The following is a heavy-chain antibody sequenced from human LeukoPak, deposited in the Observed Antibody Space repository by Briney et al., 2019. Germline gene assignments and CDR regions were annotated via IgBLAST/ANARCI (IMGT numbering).Heavy chain of an antibody. CDR3: ARSNARDGYNFGY. CDR2: FYYSGAT. CDR1: GGSITSSY. J-gene: IGHJ4*02. Sequence: PSETLSLTCTVSGGSITSSYWSWLRQPPGKGLQWIGYFYYSGATNYNPSLKSRVTISVDTSKTQLSLKMTSMTAADTPVYYCARSNARDGYNFGYWGQGTLVTVSS. D-gene: IGHD5-24*01. V-gene: IGHV4-59*08.